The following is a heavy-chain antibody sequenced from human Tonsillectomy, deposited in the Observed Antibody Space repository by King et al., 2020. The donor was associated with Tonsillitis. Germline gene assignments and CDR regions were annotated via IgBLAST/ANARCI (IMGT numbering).Heavy chain of an antibody. Sequence: LQLQESGPGLVKPSETLSLTCTVSGGSISSSSYYWGWIRQPPGKGLEWIGSIYYSGSTYYNPSLKSRVTISLDTSKNQFSLKLSSVTAADTAVYYCARRGRITIFGVVKRDFDYWGQGTLVTVSS. CDR1: GGSISSSSYY. CDR2: IYYSGST. CDR3: ARRGRITIFGVVKRDFDY. V-gene: IGHV4-39*01. D-gene: IGHD3-3*01. J-gene: IGHJ4*02.